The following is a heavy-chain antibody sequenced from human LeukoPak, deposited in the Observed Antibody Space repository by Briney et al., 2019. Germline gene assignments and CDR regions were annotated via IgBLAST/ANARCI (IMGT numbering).Heavy chain of an antibody. CDR1: GYTFTSYG. V-gene: IGHV1-18*01. CDR2: ISAYNGNT. Sequence: ASVKVSCKASGYTFTSYGISWVRQAPGQGLEWMGWISAYNGNTNYAQKLQGRVTMTTVTSTSTAYMELRSLRSDDTAVYYCARNVGYDSSGYSDWFDPWGQGTLVTVSS. J-gene: IGHJ5*02. CDR3: ARNVGYDSSGYSDWFDP. D-gene: IGHD3-22*01.